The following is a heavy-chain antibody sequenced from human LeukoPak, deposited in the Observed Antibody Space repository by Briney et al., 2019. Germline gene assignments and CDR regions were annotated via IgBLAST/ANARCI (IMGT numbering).Heavy chain of an antibody. V-gene: IGHV4-39*07. Sequence: SETLSLTCTVSGGSISSSTYYWGWIRQPPGKGLEWIGSIYYSGNTYYNPSLQSRVTISVDTSKNQFSLKLSSVTAADTAVYYCARAVAGGDAFDIWGQGTMVTVSS. CDR2: IYYSGNT. CDR3: ARAVAGGDAFDI. CDR1: GGSISSSTYY. D-gene: IGHD6-19*01. J-gene: IGHJ3*02.